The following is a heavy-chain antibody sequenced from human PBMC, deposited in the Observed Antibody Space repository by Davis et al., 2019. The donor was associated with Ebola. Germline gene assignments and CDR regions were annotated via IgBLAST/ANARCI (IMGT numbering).Heavy chain of an antibody. J-gene: IGHJ1*01. Sequence: GESLKISCAASGFTVSSNYMSWVRQAPGKGLEWVAVTYSSGRTFYADSVKGRFTISRDNSNNTLYLQMDTLRTEDTAVYHCARGISGGTVTLGDWGQGTLVTVSS. V-gene: IGHV3-66*02. CDR2: TYSSGRT. CDR3: ARGISGGTVTLGD. CDR1: GFTVSSNY. D-gene: IGHD3-16*01.